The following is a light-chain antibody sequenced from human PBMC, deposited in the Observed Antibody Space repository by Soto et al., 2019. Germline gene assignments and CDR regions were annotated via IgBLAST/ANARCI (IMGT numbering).Light chain of an antibody. CDR1: NDDIGDYNY. J-gene: IGLJ3*02. V-gene: IGLV2-14*01. CDR3: SSYTSSSTL. Sequence: QSALTQPASVSGSPGQSITISCTGSNDDIGDYNYVSWYQQHPGKAPKLMIYEVSNRPSGVSNRFSGSKSGNTASLTISGLQAEDEADYYCSSYTSSSTLFGGGTKLTVL. CDR2: EVS.